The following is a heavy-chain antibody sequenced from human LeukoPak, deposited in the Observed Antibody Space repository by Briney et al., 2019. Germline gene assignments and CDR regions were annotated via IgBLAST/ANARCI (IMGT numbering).Heavy chain of an antibody. CDR2: IHYSGKA. J-gene: IGHJ6*02. CDR3: ARFGVYYGMGV. D-gene: IGHD3-16*01. Sequence: SQTLSLTCTVSGGSISGYYWTWIRQPPGKGLEWIGQIHYSGKADYNPSLRSRITISVDTSKNQMSLKLSSVTAADTAVYYCARFGVYYGMGVWGQGTTVTV. V-gene: IGHV4-59*01. CDR1: GGSISGYY.